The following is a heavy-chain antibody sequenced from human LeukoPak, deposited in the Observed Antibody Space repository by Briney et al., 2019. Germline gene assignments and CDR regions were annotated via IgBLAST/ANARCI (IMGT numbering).Heavy chain of an antibody. CDR2: INSGGSST. CDR3: VRARGSCRRTSWYNWFDP. V-gene: IGHV3-74*01. CDR1: GFTFSSFW. J-gene: IGHJ5*02. Sequence: PGGSLRLSCAASGFTFSSFWMHWVRQAPGRGLVWVSRINSGGSSTNYADSVKGRFTISRDNAKNTLYLQMNSLRAEDTSVYYCVRARGSCRRTSWYNWFDPWGQGTLVTVSS. D-gene: IGHD2-2*01.